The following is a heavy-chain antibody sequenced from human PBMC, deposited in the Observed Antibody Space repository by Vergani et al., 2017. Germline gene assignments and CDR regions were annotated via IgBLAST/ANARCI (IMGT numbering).Heavy chain of an antibody. CDR3: ARDSGSSGWYDY. V-gene: IGHV1-69*10. CDR1: GYTFTSYA. Sequence: QVQLVQSGAEVKKPGASVKVSCKASGYTFTSYAMHWVRQAPGQRLEWMGWINPILGIANYAQKFQGRVTITADKSTSTAYMELSSLRSEDTAVYYCARDSGSSGWYDYWGQGTLVTVSS. CDR2: INPILGIA. D-gene: IGHD6-19*01. J-gene: IGHJ4*02.